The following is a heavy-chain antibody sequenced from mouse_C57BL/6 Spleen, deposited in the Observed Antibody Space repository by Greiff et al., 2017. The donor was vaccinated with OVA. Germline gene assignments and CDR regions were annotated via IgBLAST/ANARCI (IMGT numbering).Heavy chain of an antibody. D-gene: IGHD4-1*01. CDR3: TRSPNWDEEAWFAY. CDR2: IYPGNSDT. J-gene: IGHJ3*01. V-gene: IGHV1-5*01. Sequence: EVQLQQSGTVLARPGASVKMSCKTSGYTFTSYWMHWVKQRPGQGLEWIGAIYPGNSDTSYNQKFKGKAKLTAVTSASTAYMELSSLTNEDSAVYYCTRSPNWDEEAWFAYWGQGTLVTVSA. CDR1: GYTFTSYW.